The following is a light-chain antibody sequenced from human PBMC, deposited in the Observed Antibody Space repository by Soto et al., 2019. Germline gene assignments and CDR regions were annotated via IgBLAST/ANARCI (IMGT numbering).Light chain of an antibody. V-gene: IGLV1-44*01. Sequence: QAVVTQPPSASGTPGQRITISCSGRSSNIGSNTVNWYQQLPGTAPKLLMYNNNQRPSGVPDRFSGSKSGTSASLAISGLQSEDEADYYCAAWDDSLNGVVFGGGTKVTVL. CDR2: NNN. CDR1: SSNIGSNT. CDR3: AAWDDSLNGVV. J-gene: IGLJ2*01.